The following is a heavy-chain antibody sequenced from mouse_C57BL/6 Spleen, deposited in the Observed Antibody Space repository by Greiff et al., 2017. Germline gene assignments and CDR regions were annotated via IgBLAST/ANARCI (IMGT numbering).Heavy chain of an antibody. D-gene: IGHD1-1*01. CDR1: GYTFTDYE. V-gene: IGHV1-15*01. CDR2: IDPETGGT. CDR3: ITTVVAGFDY. Sequence: QVQLQQSGAELVRPGAPVTLSCKASGYTFTDYEMHWVKQTPVHGLEWIGAIDPETGGTAYNQKFKGKAILTADKSSSTAYMELRSLTSEDSAVYYCITTVVAGFDYWGQGTTLTVSS. J-gene: IGHJ2*01.